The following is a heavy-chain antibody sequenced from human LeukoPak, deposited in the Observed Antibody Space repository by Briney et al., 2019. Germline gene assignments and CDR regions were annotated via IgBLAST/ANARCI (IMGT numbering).Heavy chain of an antibody. CDR1: GFTFSTFA. Sequence: PGGSLRLSCAASGFTFSTFAMSWVRQAPGKGLERVSVMSGSGGSGTYYADSVEGRFTISRDNSKNTLFLEMNSLRAEDTALYYCAKGYYGGSATHFDSWGQRIVVTVSS. CDR2: MSGSGGSGT. D-gene: IGHD4-23*01. CDR3: AKGYYGGSATHFDS. V-gene: IGHV3-23*01. J-gene: IGHJ4*02.